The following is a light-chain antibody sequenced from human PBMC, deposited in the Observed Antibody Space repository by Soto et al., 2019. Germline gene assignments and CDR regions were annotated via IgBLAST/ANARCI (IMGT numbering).Light chain of an antibody. J-gene: IGLJ7*01. CDR1: SSDVGGYNY. V-gene: IGLV2-14*01. CDR2: GVS. CDR3: SSYTTSSPVL. Sequence: QSVLTQPASVSGSPGQSITISCTGTSSDVGGYNYVSWYQQHPGEAPKVMIYGVSNRPSGVSNRFSGSKSGNTASLTISGLPAEDEADYYCSSYTTSSPVLFGGGTQLAVL.